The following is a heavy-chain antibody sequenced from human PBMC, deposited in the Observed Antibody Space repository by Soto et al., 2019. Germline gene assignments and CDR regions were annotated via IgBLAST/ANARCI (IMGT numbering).Heavy chain of an antibody. CDR1: GFTFSNYA. CDR3: ARDGIGGTVFRGYLDY. CDR2: IRFDGSNE. V-gene: IGHV3-33*08. J-gene: IGHJ4*02. D-gene: IGHD1-7*01. Sequence: GGSLRVSCAAPGFTFSNYAMNWVRQAPGTGLEWVSIIRFDGSNEEYADSVKGRFTISRDNSKNTLYLQMNTLGAKDTAVYYCARDGIGGTVFRGYLDYWGRGTVVTVSS.